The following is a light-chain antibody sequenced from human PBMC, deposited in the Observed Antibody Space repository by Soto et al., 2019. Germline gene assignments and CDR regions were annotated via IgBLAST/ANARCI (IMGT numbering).Light chain of an antibody. Sequence: QSALTQPASVSGSPGQSITISCTGTRSDIGAYNFVSWYQQHPGEVPKLILYDVNVRPSGVSNRFSGSESGNTASLTISGLQAEDEADYYCTPWTTTTTMIFGGGTKLTVL. CDR1: RSDIGAYNF. CDR3: TPWTTTTTMI. J-gene: IGLJ2*01. V-gene: IGLV2-14*03. CDR2: DVN.